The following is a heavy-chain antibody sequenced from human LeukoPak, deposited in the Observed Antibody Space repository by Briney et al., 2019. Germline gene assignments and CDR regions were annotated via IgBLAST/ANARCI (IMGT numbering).Heavy chain of an antibody. CDR2: IYYSGST. CDR3: ATPYYYDSSGYVT. V-gene: IGHV4-59*11. Sequence: PGGSLRLSCAVSGFTFGGRLMHWVRRAPGKGLEWIGYIYYSGSTNYNPSLKSRVTISVDTSKNQFSLKLSSVTAADTAVYYCATPYYYDSSGYVTWGQGALVTVSS. CDR1: GFTFGGRL. J-gene: IGHJ5*02. D-gene: IGHD3-22*01.